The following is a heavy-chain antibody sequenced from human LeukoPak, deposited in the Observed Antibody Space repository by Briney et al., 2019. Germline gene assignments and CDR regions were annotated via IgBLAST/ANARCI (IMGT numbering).Heavy chain of an antibody. Sequence: PGGSLRLSCVASGFSVRDHYLDWVRQAPGKRLEWVGLIRKESDSYTTEYAASVKGRFTISRDDSTNSVYLQMSSLKSEDTAVYYCADIGGGGSKTRWGGGTVVTVSS. V-gene: IGHV3-72*01. CDR1: GFSVRDHY. D-gene: IGHD2-15*01. CDR2: IRKESDSYTT. CDR3: ADIGGGGSKTR. J-gene: IGHJ1*01.